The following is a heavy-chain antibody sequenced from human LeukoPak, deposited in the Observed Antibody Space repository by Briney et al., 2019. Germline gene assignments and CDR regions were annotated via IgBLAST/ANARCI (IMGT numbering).Heavy chain of an antibody. CDR2: IYYSGST. V-gene: IGHV4-39*07. CDR3: ASAYYYDSGFDY. J-gene: IGHJ4*02. D-gene: IGHD3-22*01. CDR1: GGSISSSSYY. Sequence: SETLSLTCTVSGGSISSSSYYWGWIRQPPGKGLEWIGSIYYSGSTYYNPPLKSRVTISVDTSKNQFSLKLSSVTAADTAVYYCASAYYYDSGFDYWGQGTLVTVSS.